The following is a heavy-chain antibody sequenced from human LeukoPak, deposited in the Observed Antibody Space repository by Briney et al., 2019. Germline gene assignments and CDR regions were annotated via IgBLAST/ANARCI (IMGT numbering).Heavy chain of an antibody. J-gene: IGHJ4*02. CDR3: AKVPLVALLAPPDY. V-gene: IGHV3-23*01. D-gene: IGHD3-3*02. Sequence: GGSLRLSCAASGFTFSSYAMSWVRQARWKGLEWVSAISGSGGSTYYADSVKGRFTISRDNSKNTLYLQMNSLRAEDTAVYYCAKVPLVALLAPPDYWGQGTLVTVSS. CDR2: ISGSGGST. CDR1: GFTFSSYA.